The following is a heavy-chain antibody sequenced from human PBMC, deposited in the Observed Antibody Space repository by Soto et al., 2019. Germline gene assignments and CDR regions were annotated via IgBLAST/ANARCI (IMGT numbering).Heavy chain of an antibody. D-gene: IGHD3-9*01. CDR2: LTGSSSNT. V-gene: IGHV3-23*01. J-gene: IGHJ4*02. CDR3: ANGRATYGLLTHDY. CDR1: GFSFRNYA. Sequence: EVQLLESGGGLVQPGGSLRLSCAASGFSFRNYAMSWVRQAPGKGLEWISTLTGSSSNTYYADSVKGRFAISRVNSRNTLYLQMHSLTAEDTAVYYCANGRATYGLLTHDYWGQGTLVTVSS.